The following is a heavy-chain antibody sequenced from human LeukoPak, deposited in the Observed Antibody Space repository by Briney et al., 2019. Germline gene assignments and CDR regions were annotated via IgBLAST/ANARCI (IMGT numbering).Heavy chain of an antibody. Sequence: QXGGSLRLSCAASGFTFDDYAMNWVRQAPGKGLEWVSGISWTSGSMGYADSVKGRFTISRDNAKNSLYLQMNSLRVEDTAVYYCARLHYDVLTGPFDYWGQGTLVTVSS. CDR3: ARLHYDVLTGPFDY. CDR2: ISWTSGSM. D-gene: IGHD3-9*01. J-gene: IGHJ4*02. CDR1: GFTFDDYA. V-gene: IGHV3-9*01.